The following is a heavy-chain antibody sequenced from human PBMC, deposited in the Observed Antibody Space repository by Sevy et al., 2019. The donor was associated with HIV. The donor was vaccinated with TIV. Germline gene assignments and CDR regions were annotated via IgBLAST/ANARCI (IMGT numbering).Heavy chain of an antibody. D-gene: IGHD1-26*01. Sequence: GGSPNLSCPASGFTFRSYARTWFRQAPGKGREWVSAIRGRVGSTYYADSVKGRFTISRDNSKNTLYLQMNSLRAEDTAVYYCAKDREKLRKAYFDYWGQGTLVTVSS. CDR3: AKDREKLRKAYFDY. CDR2: IRGRVGST. J-gene: IGHJ4*02. CDR1: GFTFRSYA. V-gene: IGHV3-23*01.